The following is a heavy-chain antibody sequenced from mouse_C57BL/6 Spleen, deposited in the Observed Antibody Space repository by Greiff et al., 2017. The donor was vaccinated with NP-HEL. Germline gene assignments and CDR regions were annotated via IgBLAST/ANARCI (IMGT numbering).Heavy chain of an antibody. CDR2: INYDGSST. CDR3: ARGDYDYDGYFDV. Sequence: EVQRVESEGGLVQPGSSMKLSCTASGFTFSDYYMAWVRQVPEKGLEWVANINYDGSSTYYLDSLKSRFIISRDNAKNILYLQMSSLKSEDTATYYCARGDYDYDGYFDVWGTGTTVTVSS. D-gene: IGHD2-4*01. CDR1: GFTFSDYY. J-gene: IGHJ1*03. V-gene: IGHV5-16*01.